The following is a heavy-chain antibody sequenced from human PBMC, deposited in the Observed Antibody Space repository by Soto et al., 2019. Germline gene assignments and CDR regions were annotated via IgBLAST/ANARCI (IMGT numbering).Heavy chain of an antibody. J-gene: IGHJ4*02. Sequence: SQTLSLTCAISGDSVSGNSAAWNWIRQSPSRGLEWLGRTYYRSRWYNDYAVSVKSRITGTPDTAKNQFSLHLNSVTPQATAVPYRASEFPYYVSSDSYLDYWGQGALVTVSS. V-gene: IGHV6-1*01. CDR3: ASEFPYYVSSDSYLDY. D-gene: IGHD3-3*01. CDR2: TYYRSRWYN. CDR1: GDSVSGNSAA.